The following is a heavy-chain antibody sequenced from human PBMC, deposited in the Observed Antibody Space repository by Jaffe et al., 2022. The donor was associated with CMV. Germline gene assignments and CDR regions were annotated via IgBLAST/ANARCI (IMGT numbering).Heavy chain of an antibody. CDR2: ISGSGGST. CDR3: VKVSHVASYDFWSGYRDWYFDL. Sequence: EVQVSESGGGLVQPGGSLRLSCAASGFTFSSYAMSWVRQAPGKGLEWVSSISGSGGSTHYADSVKGRLTISRDNSKNTLYLQMNSLRAEDTAVYYCVKVSHVASYDFWSGYRDWYFDLWGRGTLVTVSS. CDR1: GFTFSSYA. D-gene: IGHD3-3*01. V-gene: IGHV3-23*01. J-gene: IGHJ2*01.